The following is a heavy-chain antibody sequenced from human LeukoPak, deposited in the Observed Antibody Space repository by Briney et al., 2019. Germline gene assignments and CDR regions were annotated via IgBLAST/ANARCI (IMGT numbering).Heavy chain of an antibody. CDR1: GFTFSSYG. D-gene: IGHD6-19*01. CDR2: ISYDGSNK. J-gene: IGHJ4*02. V-gene: IGHV3-30*18. Sequence: GGSLRLSCADSGFTFSSYGMHWVRQAPGKGLEWVAVISYDGSNKYYADSVKGRFTTSRDNSKNTLYLQMNSLRAEDTAVYYCAKDVSSGWPLWGFDYWGQGTLVTVSS. CDR3: AKDVSSGWPLWGFDY.